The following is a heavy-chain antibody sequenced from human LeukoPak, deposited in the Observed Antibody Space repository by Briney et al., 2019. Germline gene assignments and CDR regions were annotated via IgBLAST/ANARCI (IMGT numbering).Heavy chain of an antibody. CDR2: VSAYNHKT. CDR1: GHTFTSSG. V-gene: IGHV1-18*01. D-gene: IGHD5-12*01. CDR3: ARCWSFDRGHCDF. Sequence: ASVKVSCKSSGHTFTSSGFTWVRQAPGQGLERLGWVSAYNHKTDYAQKLQGRVTMTADTSTDTVYMELRSLRSDDTAMYYCARCWSFDRGHCDFWGQGTLITVSS. J-gene: IGHJ4*02.